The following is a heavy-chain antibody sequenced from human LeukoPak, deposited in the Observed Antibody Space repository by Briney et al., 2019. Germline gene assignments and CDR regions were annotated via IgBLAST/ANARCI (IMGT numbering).Heavy chain of an antibody. Sequence: GASVKVSCKASGYTFTSYDINWVRQATGQGLEWMGWMNPNSANTGYAQKFRGRVTMTGNTSISTAHMELSSLRSEDTAVYYCARASTSWYTGDQYYFDYWGQGTLVTVSS. CDR3: ARASTSWYTGDQYYFDY. J-gene: IGHJ4*02. D-gene: IGHD6-13*01. CDR2: MNPNSANT. CDR1: GYTFTSYD. V-gene: IGHV1-8*01.